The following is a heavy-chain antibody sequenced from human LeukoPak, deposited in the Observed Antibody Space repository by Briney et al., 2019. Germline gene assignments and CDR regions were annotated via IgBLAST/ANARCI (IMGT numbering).Heavy chain of an antibody. V-gene: IGHV4-61*01. CDR2: ISYSGTT. CDR3: ARDGDY. CDR1: GGSVSSVTYY. J-gene: IGHJ4*02. Sequence: SETLSLTCTVSGGSVSSVTYYWHWIRQPPGKGLEWIGYISYSGTTNYNPSVKSRVTISVDTSKNQFSLKLSSVTAADTAVYYCARDGDYWDQGTLVTVSS.